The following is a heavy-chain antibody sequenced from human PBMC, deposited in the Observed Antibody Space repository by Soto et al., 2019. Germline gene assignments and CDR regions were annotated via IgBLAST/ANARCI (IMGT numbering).Heavy chain of an antibody. Sequence: DVQLVESGGGLVQIGGSLRLSCATSGLNFSGSAMHWARQASGKGLEWVGRIGSRPHNYATTYAASVEGRFTISRDDSKNTVYLQMNGLKTEDTAVYYCTTERDYWGRGTLVTVSS. CDR2: IGSRPHNYAT. V-gene: IGHV3-73*02. CDR3: TTERDY. J-gene: IGHJ4*02. CDR1: GLNFSGSA.